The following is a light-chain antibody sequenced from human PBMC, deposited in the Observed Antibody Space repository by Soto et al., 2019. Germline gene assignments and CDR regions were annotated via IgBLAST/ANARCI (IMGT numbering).Light chain of an antibody. CDR3: QQSFASPRT. CDR2: AAS. CDR1: DDINRY. V-gene: IGKV1-39*01. Sequence: EIQMTQSPSSLAASVGDRVTISCQASDDINRYLHWYQQKPGKAPTVLIYAASSLQGGVPLRFSGSGSGTYFTLTISSLQPEDYATYYCQQSFASPRTFGQGTRVET. J-gene: IGKJ1*01.